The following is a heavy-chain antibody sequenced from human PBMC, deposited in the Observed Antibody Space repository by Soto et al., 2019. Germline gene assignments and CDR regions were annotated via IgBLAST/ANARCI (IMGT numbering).Heavy chain of an antibody. Sequence: ASVKVSCKASGYTFTSYYMHWVRQAPGQGLEWMGIINPSGGSTSYAQKFQGRVTMTRDTSTSTVYMELSSLRSEDTAVYYCARARGAKPLGYCSGGSCRNDAFDIWGQGTMVTVSS. CDR1: GYTFTSYY. CDR2: INPSGGST. J-gene: IGHJ3*02. D-gene: IGHD2-15*01. CDR3: ARARGAKPLGYCSGGSCRNDAFDI. V-gene: IGHV1-46*03.